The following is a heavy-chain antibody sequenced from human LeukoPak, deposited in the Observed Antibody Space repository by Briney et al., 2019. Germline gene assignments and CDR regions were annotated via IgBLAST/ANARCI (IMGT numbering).Heavy chain of an antibody. CDR3: ARRFDS. CDR1: GDSITSYN. CDR2: FSYSGST. J-gene: IGHJ4*02. V-gene: IGHV4-59*08. Sequence: SETLSLACTVSGDSITSYNWNWIRQPPGKGLEWIGYFSYSGSTNYNPSLKSRVTISVDTPKNQFSLKLTSVTAADTAVYYCARRFDSWGQGTLVTVSS.